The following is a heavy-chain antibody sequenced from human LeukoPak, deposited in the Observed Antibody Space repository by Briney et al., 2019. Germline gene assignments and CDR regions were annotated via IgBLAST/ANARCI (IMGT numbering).Heavy chain of an antibody. V-gene: IGHV3-21*01. D-gene: IGHD6-13*01. Sequence: GGSLRLSCAASGFTFSSYAMHWVRQAPGKGLEWVSSISSSSSYIYYADSVKGRFTISRDNAKNSLYLQMNSLRAEDTAVYYCATLGQQLVEGDDAFDIWGQGTMVTVSS. CDR3: ATLGQQLVEGDDAFDI. CDR2: ISSSSSYI. CDR1: GFTFSSYA. J-gene: IGHJ3*02.